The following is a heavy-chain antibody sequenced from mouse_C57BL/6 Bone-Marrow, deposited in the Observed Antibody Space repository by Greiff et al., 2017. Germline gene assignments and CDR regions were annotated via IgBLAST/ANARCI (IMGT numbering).Heavy chain of an antibody. D-gene: IGHD2-2*01. J-gene: IGHJ2*01. CDR2: ISYDGSN. CDR1: GYSITSGYY. Sequence: EVQLQESGPGLVKPSQSLSLTCSVTGYSITSGYYWNWIRQFPGNKLEWMGYISYDGSNNYNPSLKNRISITRDTSKNQFFLKLNSVTTEDTATYYWARDGYDVDYWGQGTTLTVSS. CDR3: ARDGYDVDY. V-gene: IGHV3-6*01.